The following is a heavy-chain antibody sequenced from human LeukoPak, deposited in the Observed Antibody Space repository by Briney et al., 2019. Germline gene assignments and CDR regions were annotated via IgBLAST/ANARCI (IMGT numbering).Heavy chain of an antibody. Sequence: SETLSLTCTVSGGSISSSSYYWGWIRQPPGKGLEWIGSIYYSGNTYHNPSLKSRVTISVDTSKNQFSLKLSSVTAADTAVYYCASHALRRYFDYWGQGTLVTVAP. CDR1: GGSISSSSYY. J-gene: IGHJ4*02. CDR2: IYYSGNT. D-gene: IGHD6-6*01. V-gene: IGHV4-39*01. CDR3: ASHALRRYFDY.